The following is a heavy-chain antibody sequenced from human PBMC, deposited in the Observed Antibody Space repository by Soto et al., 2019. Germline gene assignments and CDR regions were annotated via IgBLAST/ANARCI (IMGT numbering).Heavy chain of an antibody. CDR1: GYSISSGYY. CDR2: IYHSGST. D-gene: IGHD3-3*01. V-gene: IGHV4-38-2*01. J-gene: IGHJ4*02. CDR3: ARLAIATYYDFWSGYYDYFDY. Sequence: SETLSLTCAVSGYSISSGYYWGWIRQPPGKGLEWIGSIYHSGSTYYNPSLKSRVTISVDTSKNQFSLKLSSVTAADTAVYYCARLAIATYYDFWSGYYDYFDYWGQGTLVTVSS.